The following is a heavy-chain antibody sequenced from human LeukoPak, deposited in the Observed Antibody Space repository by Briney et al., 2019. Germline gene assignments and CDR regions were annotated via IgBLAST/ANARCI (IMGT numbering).Heavy chain of an antibody. CDR2: INPNSGGT. Sequence: GASVTVSCTASGYTFTDYYMHWVRHAHGQGLEWMGWINPNSGGTNYAQMFQGRFTMTRATSINTAYMELSSLSSDDTAIYYFARYSNSSPLDYWGQGTQVTVSS. CDR1: GYTFTDYY. J-gene: IGHJ4*02. D-gene: IGHD6-6*01. V-gene: IGHV1-2*02. CDR3: ARYSNSSPLDY.